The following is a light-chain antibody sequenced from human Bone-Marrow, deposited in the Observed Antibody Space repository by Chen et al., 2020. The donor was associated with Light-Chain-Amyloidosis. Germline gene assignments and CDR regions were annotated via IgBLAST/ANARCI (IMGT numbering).Light chain of an antibody. CDR2: DDS. Sequence: SYVLTQPSSVSVAPGQTAPIACGGHNIGSTSVHRYQQTPGQAPLLVVYDDSDRPSGIPERLSGSNSGNTATLTISRVEAGDEADYYCQVWDRSSDRPVFGGGTKLTVL. CDR1: NIGSTS. CDR3: QVWDRSSDRPV. V-gene: IGLV3-21*02. J-gene: IGLJ3*02.